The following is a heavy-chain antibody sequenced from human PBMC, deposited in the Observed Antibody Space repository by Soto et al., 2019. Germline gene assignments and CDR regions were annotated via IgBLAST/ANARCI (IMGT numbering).Heavy chain of an antibody. CDR3: ATYRKFFQI. J-gene: IGHJ3*02. V-gene: IGHV4-30-2*01. Sequence: ASETLSLTCAVSGYSIRSGYSWSWIRQPPGKGLEWIGFIYNSGSTYYNSSLKSRVTISVDRSKNHFFLNLTSVTAADTAVYYCATYRKFFQIWGQGTKVIVSS. CDR2: IYNSGST. CDR1: GYSIRSGYS.